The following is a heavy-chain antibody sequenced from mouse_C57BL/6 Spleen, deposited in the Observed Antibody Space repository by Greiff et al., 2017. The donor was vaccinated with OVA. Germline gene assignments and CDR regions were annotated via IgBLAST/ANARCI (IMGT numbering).Heavy chain of an antibody. Sequence: QVQLQHSGPELVKPGASVKISCKASGYAFSSSWMNWVKQRPGKGLEWIGRIYPGDGDTNYNGKFKGKATLTADKSSSTAYMQLSSLTSEDSAVYFCAREGYDYDGVPHYWYFDVWGTGTTVTVSS. D-gene: IGHD2-4*01. CDR2: IYPGDGDT. CDR3: AREGYDYDGVPHYWYFDV. CDR1: GYAFSSSW. J-gene: IGHJ1*03. V-gene: IGHV1-82*01.